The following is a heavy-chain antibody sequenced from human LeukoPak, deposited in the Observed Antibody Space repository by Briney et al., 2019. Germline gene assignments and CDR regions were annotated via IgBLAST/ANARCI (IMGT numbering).Heavy chain of an antibody. J-gene: IGHJ3*02. Sequence: PGGSLRLSCAASGFTVSGNYMSWVRQAPGKGLEGVSVIYSGGSTYYADSVRGRFTISRDNSKNTLYLQMNSLRAEDTAVYYCARDSYGLAGGAFDIWGQGTMVTVSS. CDR3: ARDSYGLAGGAFDI. CDR1: GFTVSGNY. D-gene: IGHD5-18*01. CDR2: IYSGGST. V-gene: IGHV3-53*01.